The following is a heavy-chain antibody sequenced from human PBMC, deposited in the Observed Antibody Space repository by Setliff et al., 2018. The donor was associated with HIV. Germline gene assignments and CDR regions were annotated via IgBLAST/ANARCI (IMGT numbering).Heavy chain of an antibody. D-gene: IGHD1-1*01. J-gene: IGHJ3*02. CDR2: IFHSGGI. Sequence: SETLSLTCAVSGYSISSGYYWGGIRQPPGKGLEWVGSIFHSGGIYYNPSLKSRVTISGDTSKNKLSLKMTSVTAADTAVYYCARHLQAFDIWGHGTMVTVSS. V-gene: IGHV4-38-2*01. CDR1: GYSISSGYY. CDR3: ARHLQAFDI.